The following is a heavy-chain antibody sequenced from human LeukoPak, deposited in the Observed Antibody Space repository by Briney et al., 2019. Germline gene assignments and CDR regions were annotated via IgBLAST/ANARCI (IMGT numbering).Heavy chain of an antibody. D-gene: IGHD3-10*01. V-gene: IGHV3-21*01. J-gene: IGHJ6*04. CDR1: DNSFNSYI. Sequence: PGGSLRLSCVGSDNSFNSYIIDWVRQAPGKGLEWVSSISASSTYTYSADSVKGRFTISRDNAKKSVYLQMDSLRAGDTAVDYCARLGEGGRRSPLYYYYYGLDAWGKGTTVTVSS. CDR3: ARLGEGGRRSPLYYYYYGLDA. CDR2: ISASSTYT.